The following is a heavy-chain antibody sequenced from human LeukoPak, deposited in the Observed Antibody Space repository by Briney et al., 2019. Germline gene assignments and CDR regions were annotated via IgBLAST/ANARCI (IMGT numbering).Heavy chain of an antibody. CDR2: INPNSGGT. J-gene: IGHJ4*02. V-gene: IGHV1-2*06. Sequence: ASVKVSCKASGYTFTGYYMHWVRQAPGQGLEWKGRINPNSGGTNYAQKFQGRVTMTRDTSISTAYMELSRLRSDDTAVYYCARGSAARPDFSDYWGQGTLVTVSS. D-gene: IGHD6-6*01. CDR1: GYTFTGYY. CDR3: ARGSAARPDFSDY.